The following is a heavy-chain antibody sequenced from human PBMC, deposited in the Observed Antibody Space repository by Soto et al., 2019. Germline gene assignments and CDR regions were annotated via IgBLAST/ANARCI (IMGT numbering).Heavy chain of an antibody. CDR3: AREGVAPYYYYGMDV. CDR1: GYTFTRCG. J-gene: IGHJ6*02. V-gene: IGHV1-18*01. CDR2: ISTYNGDT. D-gene: IGHD5-12*01. Sequence: SVTLSSAESGYTFTRCGMSWVRQAPGQGLEWMGWISTYNGDTNYAQTFQGRVTMTTDTSTSTVHMEVRSLRSDDTAVYYCAREGVAPYYYYGMDVWGQGTPVTVSS.